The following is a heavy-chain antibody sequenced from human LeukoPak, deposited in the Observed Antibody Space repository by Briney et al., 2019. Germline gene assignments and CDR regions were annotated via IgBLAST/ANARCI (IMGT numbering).Heavy chain of an antibody. J-gene: IGHJ4*02. V-gene: IGHV3-21*01. D-gene: IGHD1-26*01. Sequence: GGSLRLSCAASGFTFSSYSMNWVRQAPGKGLEWVSSINGLRSYIDYADSVKGRFTISRDNAKNSLYLQMNSLRAEDTAVYYCARDWLVGATPPYYFDYWGQGTLVTVSS. CDR3: ARDWLVGATPPYYFDY. CDR1: GFTFSSYS. CDR2: INGLRSYI.